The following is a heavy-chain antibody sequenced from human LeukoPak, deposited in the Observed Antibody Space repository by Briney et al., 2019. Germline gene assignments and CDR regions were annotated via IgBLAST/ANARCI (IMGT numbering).Heavy chain of an antibody. CDR2: IYYSGST. CDR1: GGSISSGGYY. CDR3: ARELKGGVNWFDP. V-gene: IGHV4-31*03. Sequence: PSQTLSLTCTVSGGSISSGGYYWSWLRQHPGKGLEWIGYIYYSGSTYYNPSLKSRVTISVDTSKNQFSLKLSSVTAADTAVYYCARELKGGVNWFDPWGQGTLVTVSS. J-gene: IGHJ5*02. D-gene: IGHD1-26*01.